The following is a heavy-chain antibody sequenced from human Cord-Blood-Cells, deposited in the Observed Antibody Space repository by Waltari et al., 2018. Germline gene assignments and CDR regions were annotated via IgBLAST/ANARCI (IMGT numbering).Heavy chain of an antibody. Sequence: QVQLVESGGGVVQPGRSLRLSCAASGFTFSSYAMHWVRQAPGKGLEWVAVISYDGSNKYDADAVKGRFTISRDNSKNTLYLQMNSLRAEDTAVYYCARAPGGSYSDAFDIWGQGTMVTVSS. J-gene: IGHJ3*02. D-gene: IGHD1-26*01. CDR1: GFTFSSYA. CDR2: ISYDGSNK. V-gene: IGHV3-30-3*01. CDR3: ARAPGGSYSDAFDI.